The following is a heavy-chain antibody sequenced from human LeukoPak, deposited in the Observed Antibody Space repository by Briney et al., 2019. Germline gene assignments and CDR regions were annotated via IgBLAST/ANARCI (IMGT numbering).Heavy chain of an antibody. Sequence: GGSLRLSCAASGFTFDNYAMHWVRQAPGKGLEWLSIISWNSGYIDYADSVKGRFTISRDNAKKSLDLQMNGLRAEDTAFYYCAKVRGTYSSGFFFDYWGQGTLVTVSS. CDR3: AKVRGTYSSGFFFDY. CDR2: ISWNSGYI. J-gene: IGHJ4*02. V-gene: IGHV3-9*01. CDR1: GFTFDNYA. D-gene: IGHD6-19*01.